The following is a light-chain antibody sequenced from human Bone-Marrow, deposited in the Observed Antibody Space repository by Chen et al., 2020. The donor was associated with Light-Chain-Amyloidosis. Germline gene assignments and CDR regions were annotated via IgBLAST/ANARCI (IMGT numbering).Light chain of an antibody. J-gene: IGLJ2*01. CDR3: LLYYGGAHVV. CDR1: TGAVTSGHY. CDR2: NTG. Sequence: QTVVTQEPSLTVSPGGTVTLTCAPSTGAVTSGHYPNWFQQKPGQAPRAWIYNTGNKHSWTPARFSGSLLGGKGALTLSGVQPEDEAEYYCLLYYGGAHVVFGGGTKLTVL. V-gene: IGLV7-43*01.